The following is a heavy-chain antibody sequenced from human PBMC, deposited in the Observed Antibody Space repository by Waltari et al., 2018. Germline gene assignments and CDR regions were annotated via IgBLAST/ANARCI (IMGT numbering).Heavy chain of an antibody. V-gene: IGHV1-69*01. J-gene: IGHJ2*01. D-gene: IGHD6-19*01. CDR2: IIPIVGTA. CDR1: GGTFSSYA. Sequence: QVQLVQSGAEVKKPGSSVKVSCKASGGTFSSYAISWVRQAPGQGLEWMGGIIPIVGTANDAQKFQGRVTITADESTSTAYMELSSLRSEDTAVYYCARVEAVAGIARGYWYFDLWGRGTLVTVSS. CDR3: ARVEAVAGIARGYWYFDL.